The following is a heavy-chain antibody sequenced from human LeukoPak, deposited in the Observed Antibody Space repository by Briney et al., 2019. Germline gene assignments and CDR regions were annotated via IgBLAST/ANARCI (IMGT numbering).Heavy chain of an antibody. Sequence: RPGGSLRLSCAASGFTFSSYGMHWVRQAPGKGLEWVAVISYDGSNKYYADSVKGRFTISRDNSKNTLYLQMNSLRAEDTAVYYCAKDTTLYGSGVDYWGQGTLVTVSS. J-gene: IGHJ4*02. CDR1: GFTFSSYG. CDR2: ISYDGSNK. CDR3: AKDTTLYGSGVDY. V-gene: IGHV3-30*18. D-gene: IGHD3-10*01.